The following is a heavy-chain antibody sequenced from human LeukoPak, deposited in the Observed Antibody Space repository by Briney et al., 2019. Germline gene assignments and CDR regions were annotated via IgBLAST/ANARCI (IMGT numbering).Heavy chain of an antibody. CDR3: ARSPSNYGSGSFDY. CDR1: GDSIRGFY. D-gene: IGHD3-10*01. CDR2: FYYSGDT. V-gene: IGHV4-59*01. Sequence: SETLSLTRNVSGDSIRGFYWGWIRQPPGKGLEWIGYFYYSGDTNYNPALESRVIISVDTSKNQFSLKLSSLTAADTAVYYCARSPSNYGSGSFDYWGQGTLVTVSS. J-gene: IGHJ4*02.